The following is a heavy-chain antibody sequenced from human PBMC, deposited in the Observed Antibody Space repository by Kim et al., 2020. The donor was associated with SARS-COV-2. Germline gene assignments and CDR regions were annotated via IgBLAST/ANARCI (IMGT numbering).Heavy chain of an antibody. CDR1: GGTFSSYA. Sequence: SVKVSCKASGGTFSSYAISWVRQAPGQGLEWMGGIIPIFGTANYAQKFQGRVTITADESTSTAYMELSSLRSEDTAVYYCAREGDGDFLPFDYWGQGTLVTVSS. J-gene: IGHJ4*02. CDR3: AREGDGDFLPFDY. CDR2: IIPIFGTA. V-gene: IGHV1-69*13. D-gene: IGHD4-17*01.